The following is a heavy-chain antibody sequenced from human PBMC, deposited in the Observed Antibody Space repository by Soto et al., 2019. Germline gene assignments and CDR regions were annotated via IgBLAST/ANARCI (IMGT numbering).Heavy chain of an antibody. J-gene: IGHJ6*02. CDR3: ARDFRIHDYGDSDPFYYYYGMDV. D-gene: IGHD4-17*01. CDR1: GFTFSSYG. V-gene: IGHV3-33*01. Sequence: PVGSLRLSCAASGFTFSSYGMHWVRQAPGKWLEWVAVVWYYGSNKYYADSVKGRFTISRDNSKNTLYLQMNSLRAEDTAVYYCARDFRIHDYGDSDPFYYYYGMDVWGQGTTVTVSS. CDR2: VWYYGSNK.